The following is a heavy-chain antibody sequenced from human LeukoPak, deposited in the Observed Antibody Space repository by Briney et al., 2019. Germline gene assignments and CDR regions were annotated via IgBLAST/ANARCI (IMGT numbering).Heavy chain of an antibody. CDR2: IYYSGST. CDR1: GGSISSYY. D-gene: IGHD4-17*01. V-gene: IGHV4-59*01. Sequence: SETLSLTRTVSGGSISSYYWSWIRQPPGKGLEWIGYIYYSGSTNYNPSLKSRVTISVDTSKNQFSLKLSSVTAADTAVYYCARSAHDYGDSGFDYWGQGTLVTVSS. CDR3: ARSAHDYGDSGFDY. J-gene: IGHJ4*02.